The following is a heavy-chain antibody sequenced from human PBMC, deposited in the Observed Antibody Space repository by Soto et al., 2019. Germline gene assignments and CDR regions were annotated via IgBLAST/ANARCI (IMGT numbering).Heavy chain of an antibody. V-gene: IGHV3-23*01. CDR3: AKGLHSYGYGYFDY. Sequence: GGSLRLSCAASGFTFSSYAMSWVRQAPGKGLEWVSAISGSGGSTYYADSVKGRFTISRDNSKNTLYLQMNSLRAEDTAVYYCAKGLHSYGYGYFDYWGQGTLVTVPQ. CDR2: ISGSGGST. D-gene: IGHD5-18*01. CDR1: GFTFSSYA. J-gene: IGHJ4*02.